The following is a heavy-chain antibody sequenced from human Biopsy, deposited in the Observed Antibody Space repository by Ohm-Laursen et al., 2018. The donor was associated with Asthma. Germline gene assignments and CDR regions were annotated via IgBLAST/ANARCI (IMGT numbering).Heavy chain of an antibody. CDR3: VRHQYSSSWSTFDY. CDR1: GCSFSSNY. CDR2: THHRGYT. J-gene: IGHJ4*02. D-gene: IGHD3-22*01. Sequence: PSQTLSLTCAVSGCSFSSNYWSWIRQTPGKGLEWLGDTHHRGYTNYNPSLSSRLTLSVDTSKNQFSLRLTSVTAADTAVYFCVRHQYSSSWSTFDYWGQGALVTVSS. V-gene: IGHV4-34*01.